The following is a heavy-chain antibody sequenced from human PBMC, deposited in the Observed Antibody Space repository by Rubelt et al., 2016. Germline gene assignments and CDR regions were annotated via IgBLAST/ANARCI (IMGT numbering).Heavy chain of an antibody. CDR3: TRGGMYSSSRNAFDI. V-gene: IGHV4-4*07. CDR1: GTSISSYY. Sequence: QVQLQESGPGLLKPSETLSLTCTVSGTSISSYYWNWIRQPAGKGLEGIGSVYASGSTNTNPNPFSKCGATIPLDTSMNQLSLKRTSVAAAETAVYWGTRGGMYSSSRNAFDIWGQGTMATVSS. D-gene: IGHD6-6*01. CDR2: VYASGSTNT. J-gene: IGHJ3*02.